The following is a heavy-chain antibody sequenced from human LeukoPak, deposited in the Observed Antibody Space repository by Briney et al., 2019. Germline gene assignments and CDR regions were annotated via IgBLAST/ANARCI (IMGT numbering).Heavy chain of an antibody. J-gene: IGHJ4*02. V-gene: IGHV1-46*01. Sequence: ASVKVSCKASGYTFTSYYMHWVRQAPGQGLEWMGIINPSGGSTSYAQKFQGRVTMTRDTSTSTVYMELSSLRSEDTAVYYCARDVMMGCSGGSCYSERHQLALYFDYWGQGTLVTVSS. CDR3: ARDVMMGCSGGSCYSERHQLALYFDY. CDR2: INPSGGST. D-gene: IGHD2-15*01. CDR1: GYTFTSYY.